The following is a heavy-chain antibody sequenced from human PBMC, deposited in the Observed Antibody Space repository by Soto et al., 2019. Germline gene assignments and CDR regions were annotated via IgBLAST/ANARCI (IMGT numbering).Heavy chain of an antibody. Sequence: EVQLVESGGGLVQPGGSLKLSCAASGFTFSGSAMHWVRQAFGKGLEWVGRIRSKANSYATAYAAPVKGRFTISREDSKSAAYLQMNSLRTEDTAVYYCAVNYFGSGSFSYWGRGTLVTVSS. CDR1: GFTFSGSA. D-gene: IGHD3-10*01. CDR2: IRSKANSYAT. V-gene: IGHV3-73*02. J-gene: IGHJ4*02. CDR3: AVNYFGSGSFSY.